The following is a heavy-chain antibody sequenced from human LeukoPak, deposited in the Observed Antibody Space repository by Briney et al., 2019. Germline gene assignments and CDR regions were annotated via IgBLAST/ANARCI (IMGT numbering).Heavy chain of an antibody. V-gene: IGHV3-9*01. D-gene: IGHD5-18*01. Sequence: GGSLRLSCAASGFTFDDYAMHWVRQAPGKGLEWVSGISWNSGSIGYADSVKGRFTISRDNAKNSLYLQMNSLRAEDTALYYCAKDMRAMGSLDYWGQGILVTVSS. CDR1: GFTFDDYA. CDR3: AKDMRAMGSLDY. J-gene: IGHJ4*02. CDR2: ISWNSGSI.